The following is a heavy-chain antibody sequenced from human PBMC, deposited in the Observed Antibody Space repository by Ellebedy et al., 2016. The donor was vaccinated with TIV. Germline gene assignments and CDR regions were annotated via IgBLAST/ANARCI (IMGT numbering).Heavy chain of an antibody. CDR2: ISYDGSNK. J-gene: IGHJ6*03. Sequence: GGSLRLSCAASGSTFSSYAMHWVRQAPGKGLEWVAVISYDGSNKYYADSVKGRFTISRDNSKNTLYLQMNSLRAEDTAVYYCAREALYYYYMDVWGKGTTVTVSS. CDR3: AREALYYYYMDV. V-gene: IGHV3-30*04. CDR1: GSTFSSYA.